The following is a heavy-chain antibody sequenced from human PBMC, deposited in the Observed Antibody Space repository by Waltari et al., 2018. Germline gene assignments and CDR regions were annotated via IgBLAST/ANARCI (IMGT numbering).Heavy chain of an antibody. CDR3: AKVGDGDYAVGAFDI. J-gene: IGHJ3*02. CDR1: GFTFDDYT. V-gene: IGHV3-43*01. Sequence: EVQLVESGGVVVQPGGSLRLSCAASGFTFDDYTMHWVRQAPGKGLEWVSLISWDGGSTYYADSVKGRFTISRDNSKNSLYLQMNSLRTEDTALYYCAKVGDGDYAVGAFDIWGQGTMVTVSS. CDR2: ISWDGGST. D-gene: IGHD4-17*01.